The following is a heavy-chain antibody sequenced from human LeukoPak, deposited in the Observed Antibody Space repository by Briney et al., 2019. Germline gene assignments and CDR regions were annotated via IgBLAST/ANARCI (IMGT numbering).Heavy chain of an antibody. CDR3: ARDKAWDKNMVALSH. J-gene: IGHJ4*02. V-gene: IGHV3-48*03. Sequence: GGSLRLSCAASGFTFSSYAMHWVRQAPGKGLEWVSYISSSGRTIYYADSVKGRFTISRDNAKNSLYLQMNRLRAEDTAVYFCARDKAWDKNMVALSHWGQGTLVTVSS. CDR1: GFTFSSYA. D-gene: IGHD2-15*01. CDR2: ISSSGRTI.